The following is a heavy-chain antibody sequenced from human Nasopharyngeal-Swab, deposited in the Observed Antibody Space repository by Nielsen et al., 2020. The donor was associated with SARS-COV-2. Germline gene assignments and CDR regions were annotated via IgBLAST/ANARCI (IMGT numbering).Heavy chain of an antibody. CDR2: ISASGGST. Sequence: VRQAPGKGLEWVSAISASGGSTYYADSVKGRFTISRDYPKTTLYLQMNSLRAEDTAVYYCAKALTPYVWGSYRYMDYWGQGTLVTVSS. CDR3: AKALTPYVWGSYRYMDY. J-gene: IGHJ4*02. D-gene: IGHD3-16*02. V-gene: IGHV3-23*01.